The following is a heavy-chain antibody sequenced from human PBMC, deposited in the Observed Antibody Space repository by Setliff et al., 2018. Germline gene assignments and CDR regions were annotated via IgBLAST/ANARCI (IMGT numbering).Heavy chain of an antibody. Sequence: ASVKVSCKASGYIFNTFGINWMRRAPGQGLEWIGWISTRNDTGYAQKFKGRVTLTTDTSTNTAYMELRSLRSDDTAVYYCARRSGDRGMTTGWPDDFDYWGRGTLVTVSS. CDR1: GYIFNTFG. V-gene: IGHV1-18*01. CDR2: ISTRNDT. CDR3: ARRSGDRGMTTGWPDDFDY. D-gene: IGHD4-17*01. J-gene: IGHJ4*01.